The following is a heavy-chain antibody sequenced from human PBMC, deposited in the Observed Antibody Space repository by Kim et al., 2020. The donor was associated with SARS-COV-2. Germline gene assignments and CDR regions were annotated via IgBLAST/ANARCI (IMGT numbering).Heavy chain of an antibody. Sequence: YNPTLKSRVTISVDTSKNQFSLKLSSVTAADTAVYYCARTELIRDYFDYWGQGTLVTVSS. V-gene: IGHV4-59*01. CDR3: ARTELIRDYFDY. J-gene: IGHJ4*02. D-gene: IGHD3-10*01.